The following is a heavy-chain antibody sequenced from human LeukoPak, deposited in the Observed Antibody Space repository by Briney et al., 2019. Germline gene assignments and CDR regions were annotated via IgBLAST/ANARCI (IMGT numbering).Heavy chain of an antibody. Sequence: GGSLRLSCAASGFTFSSYSMNWVRQAPGKGLEWVSYISSSSSTIYHADSVKGRFTISRDNAKNSLYLQMNSLRAEDTAVYYCAKNYCGSGSYYSHDYWGQGTLVTVSS. CDR1: GFTFSSYS. V-gene: IGHV3-48*01. D-gene: IGHD3-10*01. J-gene: IGHJ4*02. CDR2: ISSSSSTI. CDR3: AKNYCGSGSYYSHDY.